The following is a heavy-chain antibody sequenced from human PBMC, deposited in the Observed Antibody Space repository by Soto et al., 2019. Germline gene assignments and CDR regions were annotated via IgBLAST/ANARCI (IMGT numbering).Heavy chain of an antibody. CDR1: GFTFSSYG. CDR3: ARDSFITPNWYFDL. Sequence: PGGSLRLSCAASGFTFSSYGMHWVRQAPGKGLEWVAVIWYDGSNKYYADSVKGRFTISRDNSKNTLYLQMNSLRAEDTAVYYCARDSFITPNWYFDLWGGGTLVTVSS. V-gene: IGHV3-33*01. D-gene: IGHD2-15*01. J-gene: IGHJ2*01. CDR2: IWYDGSNK.